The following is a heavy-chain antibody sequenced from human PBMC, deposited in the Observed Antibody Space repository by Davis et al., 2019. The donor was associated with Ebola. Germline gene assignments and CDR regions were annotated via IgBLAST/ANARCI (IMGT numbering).Heavy chain of an antibody. CDR3: ARGGDGSGSYLGYYSGMDV. Sequence: GESLKISCAASGFTFSSYGMHWVRQAPGKGLEWVAAIWHDGSNKYYADSVKGRFTISRDNSKNTLYLQMNSLRAEDTAVYYCARGGDGSGSYLGYYSGMDVWGQGTTVTVSS. V-gene: IGHV3-33*01. CDR2: IWHDGSNK. CDR1: GFTFSSYG. D-gene: IGHD3-10*01. J-gene: IGHJ6*02.